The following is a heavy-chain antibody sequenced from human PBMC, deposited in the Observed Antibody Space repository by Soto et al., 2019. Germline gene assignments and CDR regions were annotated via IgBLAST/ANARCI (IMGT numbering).Heavy chain of an antibody. CDR1: GYIFTTYG. CDR2: ISANNGNT. CDR3: ASNLQFYSDSSGYRDVFDI. Sequence: QVQLVQSGAEVKKPGASVKVSCKASGYIFTTYGISWVRQAPGQGLEWMGWISANNGNTYYAQKFQGRVIMTTDTPTRPISRELRSLRSDDTAMYYCASNLQFYSDSSGYRDVFDIWGQGTMVTVSS. J-gene: IGHJ3*02. D-gene: IGHD3-22*01. V-gene: IGHV1-18*01.